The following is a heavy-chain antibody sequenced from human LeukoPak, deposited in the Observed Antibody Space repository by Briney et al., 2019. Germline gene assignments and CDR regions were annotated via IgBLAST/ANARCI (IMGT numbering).Heavy chain of an antibody. Sequence: GGSLRLSCAASGFTFSSHAMHWVRQTSGKGLDWVAVISHDGSDKFYAGSVKGRFTISRDNSKNTLYLQMNSLKTDDTAVYYCTIPNWKYVGDYWGQGTLVTVST. V-gene: IGHV3-30-3*01. J-gene: IGHJ4*02. CDR2: ISHDGSDK. CDR3: TIPNWKYVGDY. CDR1: GFTFSSHA. D-gene: IGHD1-7*01.